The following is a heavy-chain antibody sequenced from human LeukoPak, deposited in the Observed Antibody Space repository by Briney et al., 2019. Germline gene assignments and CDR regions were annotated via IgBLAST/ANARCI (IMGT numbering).Heavy chain of an antibody. CDR1: GGSISTYF. CDR3: ARGIGYGGYDYVWGSYRYPGYFDY. V-gene: IGHV4-59*12. D-gene: IGHD3-16*02. Sequence: PSETLSLTCTVSGGSISTYFWSWIRQPPGKGLEWIGYIYYSGSTNYNPSLKSRVTISLDTSKNQFSLKLSSVTAADTAVYYCARGIGYGGYDYVWGSYRYPGYFDYWGQGTLVTVSS. J-gene: IGHJ4*02. CDR2: IYYSGST.